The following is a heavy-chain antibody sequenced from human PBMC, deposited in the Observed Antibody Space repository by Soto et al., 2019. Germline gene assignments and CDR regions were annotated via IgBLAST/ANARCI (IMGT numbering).Heavy chain of an antibody. CDR3: ARVGYDSYYFDY. D-gene: IGHD2-15*01. CDR2: IYHSGST. J-gene: IGHJ4*02. V-gene: IGHV4-30-2*01. Sequence: SETLSLTCAVSGGSISSGGYSWSWIRQPPGKGLEWIGYIYHSGSTYYNPSLKSRVTISVDRSKNQFSLKLSSVTAADTAVYYCARVGYDSYYFDYWGQGTLVTVSS. CDR1: GGSISSGGYS.